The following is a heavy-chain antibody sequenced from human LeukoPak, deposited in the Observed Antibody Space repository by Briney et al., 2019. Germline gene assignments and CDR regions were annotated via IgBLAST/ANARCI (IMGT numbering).Heavy chain of an antibody. V-gene: IGHV1-2*02. D-gene: IGHD5-12*01. J-gene: IGHJ4*02. CDR1: GYTFTVYY. Sequence: ASVKVSCKASGYTFTVYYMHWVREAPGQGLEWMGWINPNRGGTNYAQKFQGRVTMTRDTSISTAYMELSRLRSEDMAVYYCARGQSGYDWPYHDSWGQGTLVTVSS. CDR2: INPNRGGT. CDR3: ARGQSGYDWPYHDS.